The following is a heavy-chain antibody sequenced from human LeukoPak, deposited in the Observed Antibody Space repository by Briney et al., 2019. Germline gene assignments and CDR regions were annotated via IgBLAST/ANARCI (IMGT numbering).Heavy chain of an antibody. J-gene: IGHJ4*02. CDR3: ARELISPNYYGSGSYYTFDY. Sequence: PSETLSLTCTVSGGSISSYYWSWIRQPPGKGLEWIGYIYYSGSTNYNPSLKSRVTISVDTSKNQFSLKLSSVTAADTAVYYCARELISPNYYGSGSYYTFDYWGQGTLVTVSS. CDR2: IYYSGST. V-gene: IGHV4-59*01. CDR1: GGSISSYY. D-gene: IGHD3-10*01.